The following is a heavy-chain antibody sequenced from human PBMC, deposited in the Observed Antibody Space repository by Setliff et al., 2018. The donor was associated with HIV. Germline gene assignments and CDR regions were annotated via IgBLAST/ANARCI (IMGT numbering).Heavy chain of an antibody. CDR1: EYMILAYK. Sequence: ASVKVSCKATEYMILAYKMNWVRQAPGQGLEWIGRISPNNGVAEYAPKFQGRVIMTLDTSISTAYLEIPRLTSDDAAVCYCARPRVFDSFDVWGQGTMVTVSS. CDR3: ARPRVFDSFDV. CDR2: ISPNNGVA. V-gene: IGHV1-2*06. J-gene: IGHJ3*01.